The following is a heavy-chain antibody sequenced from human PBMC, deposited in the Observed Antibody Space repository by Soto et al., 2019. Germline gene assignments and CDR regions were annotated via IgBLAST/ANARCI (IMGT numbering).Heavy chain of an antibody. Sequence: EVHLVESGGGLVQPGGSLRLSCAASGFSFGDHYMDWVRQAPGKGLVWVGRITIKPDSYTTAYAASVKGRFTISRDDSENSLYLQMNSLKTEDTAVYFCATAARTASGTWAFDYWGQGTLVTVSS. CDR2: ITIKPDSYTT. V-gene: IGHV3-72*01. CDR1: GFSFGDHY. D-gene: IGHD6-13*01. CDR3: ATAARTASGTWAFDY. J-gene: IGHJ4*02.